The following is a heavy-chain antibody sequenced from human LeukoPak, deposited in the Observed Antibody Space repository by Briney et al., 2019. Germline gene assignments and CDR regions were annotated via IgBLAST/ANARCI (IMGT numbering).Heavy chain of an antibody. J-gene: IGHJ4*02. D-gene: IGHD2-21*02. CDR3: ARAAVVTAFDY. V-gene: IGHV1-69*05. Sequence: ASVKVSCKASGGTFSSYAISWVRQAPGQGLEWMGGIIPIFGTANYAQKFQGRVTITTDESTSTAYMELRSEDTAVYYCARAAVVTAFDYWGQGTLVTVSS. CDR2: IIPIFGTA. CDR1: GGTFSSYA.